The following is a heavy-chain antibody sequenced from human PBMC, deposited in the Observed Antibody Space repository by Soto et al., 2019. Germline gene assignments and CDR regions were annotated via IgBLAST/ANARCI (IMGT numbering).Heavy chain of an antibody. CDR2: ISGSGGST. CDR3: AKGSVKYSGYDPHYYYYMDV. CDR1: GFTFSSYA. Sequence: GGSLRLSCAASGFTFSSYAMSRVRQAPGKGLEWVSAISGSGGSTYYADSVKGRFTISRDNSKNTLYLQMNSLRAEDTAVYYCAKGSVKYSGYDPHYYYYMDVWGKGTTVTVSS. J-gene: IGHJ6*03. D-gene: IGHD5-12*01. V-gene: IGHV3-23*01.